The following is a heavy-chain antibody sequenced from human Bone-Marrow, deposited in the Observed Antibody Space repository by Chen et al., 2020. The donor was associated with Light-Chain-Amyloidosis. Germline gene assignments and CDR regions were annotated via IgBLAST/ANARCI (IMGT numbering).Heavy chain of an antibody. CDR1: GYTFPNYW. CDR3: ARRRDGYNFDY. J-gene: IGHJ4*02. Sequence: EVQLEQSGPEVIKPGESLKISCKGSGYTFPNYWIGWVRQMPGKGLEWMGVIYPDDSDARYSQSFEGQVTISADKSITTAYLQWRSLKASDTAMYYCARRRDGYNFDYWGQGTLVTVSS. D-gene: IGHD5-12*01. CDR2: IYPDDSDA. V-gene: IGHV5-51*01.